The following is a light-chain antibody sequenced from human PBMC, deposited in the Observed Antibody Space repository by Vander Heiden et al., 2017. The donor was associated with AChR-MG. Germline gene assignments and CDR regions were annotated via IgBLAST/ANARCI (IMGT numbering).Light chain of an antibody. CDR1: KLGDKY. CDR2: QDT. Sequence: SYELTQPPSVSVSPGQTASITCSGNKLGDKYVYWYQQRPGQPPVLVIYQDTMRPYGIPWRISGPNSGNTATLTMSRAQTIDGGGYYCQAWDSSVVFGGGTKLTVL. V-gene: IGLV3-1*01. CDR3: QAWDSSVV. J-gene: IGLJ2*01.